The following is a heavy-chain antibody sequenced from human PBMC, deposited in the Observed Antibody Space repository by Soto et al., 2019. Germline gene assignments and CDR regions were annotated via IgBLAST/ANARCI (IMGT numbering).Heavy chain of an antibody. J-gene: IGHJ6*02. Sequence: SVKVSCKASGCTFSSYATSWVRQAPGQGLEWMGGIIPIFGTANYAQKFQGRVTITADESTSTAYMELSSLRSEDTAVYYCARSPGYDENYYYYYYGMDVWGQGTTVTVSS. CDR2: IIPIFGTA. CDR1: GCTFSSYA. CDR3: ARSPGYDENYYYYYYGMDV. D-gene: IGHD3-3*01. V-gene: IGHV1-69*13.